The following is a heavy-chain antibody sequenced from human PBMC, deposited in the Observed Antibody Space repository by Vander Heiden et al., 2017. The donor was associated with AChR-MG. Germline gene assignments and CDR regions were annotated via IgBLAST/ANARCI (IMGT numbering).Heavy chain of an antibody. Sequence: QLQLQESGPGLVKPSETLSLTCTVPGGSIRSSSYYWGWIRQPPGKGLEWIGSLYYSWSTYYNPSLKSRVTISVDTSRNQFSLSLSSVTAADTAVYYCGRLVAYDNSGYSLVGGRFFDYWGQGILVTISS. CDR1: GGSIRSSSYY. D-gene: IGHD3-22*01. J-gene: IGHJ4*02. CDR2: LYYSWST. V-gene: IGHV4-39*01. CDR3: GRLVAYDNSGYSLVGGRFFDY.